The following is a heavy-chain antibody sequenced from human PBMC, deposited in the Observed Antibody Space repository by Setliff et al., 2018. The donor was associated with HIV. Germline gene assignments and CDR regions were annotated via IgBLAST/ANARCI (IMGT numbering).Heavy chain of an antibody. CDR2: INHSGST. CDR3: ARPGRASYYYYIDV. J-gene: IGHJ6*03. V-gene: IGHV4-34*01. Sequence: PSETLSLTCAVYGGSFSGYYWSWIRQPPGKGLEWIGEINHSGSTNYNPSLKSRVTISVDTSKNQFSLKLSSVTAADTAVYYCARPGRASYYYYIDVWGKGTTVTVSS. D-gene: IGHD3-10*01. CDR1: GGSFSGYY.